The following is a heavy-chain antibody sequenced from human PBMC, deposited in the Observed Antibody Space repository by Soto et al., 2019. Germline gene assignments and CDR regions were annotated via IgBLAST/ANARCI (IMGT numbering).Heavy chain of an antibody. D-gene: IGHD6-19*01. CDR1: GYTFTSYD. CDR3: ARGTVAVAGISGFQDY. V-gene: IGHV1-8*01. Sequence: ASVKVSCKASGYTFTSYDINWVRQATGQGLEWMGWMNPNSGNTGYAQKFQGRVTMTRNTSISTAYMELSSLRSEDTAVYYCARGTVAVAGISGFQDYWGQGTLVTVSS. J-gene: IGHJ4*02. CDR2: MNPNSGNT.